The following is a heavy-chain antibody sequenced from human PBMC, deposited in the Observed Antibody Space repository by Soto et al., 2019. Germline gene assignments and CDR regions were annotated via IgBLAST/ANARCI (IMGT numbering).Heavy chain of an antibody. CDR1: GFTFSTYS. CDR3: AKVTGYCSSSSCRRDYYYYYGMDV. J-gene: IGHJ6*02. Sequence: PGGSLRPSCAASGFTFSTYSMNWVRQAPGKGLEWVSSICSSSSCIYYADSVKGRFSISRDNSKNTLYLQMNSLRAEDTAVYYCAKVTGYCSSSSCRRDYYYYYGMDVWGQGTTVTVSS. D-gene: IGHD2-2*01. V-gene: IGHV3-21*01. CDR2: ICSSSSCI.